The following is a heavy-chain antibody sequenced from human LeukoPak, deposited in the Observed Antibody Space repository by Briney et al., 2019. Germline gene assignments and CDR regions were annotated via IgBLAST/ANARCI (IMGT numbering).Heavy chain of an antibody. V-gene: IGHV4-59*01. CDR3: ARSPPSIAAAGTRWFDP. D-gene: IGHD6-13*01. Sequence: SETLSLTCTVSGGSITGDYWSWIRQPPGKGLEWIGYINYSWYTNYNPSLKSRVTISIDTSKNQFSLKLSSVTAADTAVYYCARSPPSIAAAGTRWFDPWGQGTLVTVSS. J-gene: IGHJ5*02. CDR1: GGSITGDY. CDR2: INYSWYT.